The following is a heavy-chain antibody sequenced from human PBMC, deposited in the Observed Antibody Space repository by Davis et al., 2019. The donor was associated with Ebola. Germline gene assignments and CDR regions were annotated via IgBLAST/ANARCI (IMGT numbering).Heavy chain of an antibody. CDR2: INPSGGST. J-gene: IGHJ6*02. V-gene: IGHV1-46*03. CDR1: GYTFTSYY. CDR3: ARALVIHSRGATLQPLDYYYYYGMDV. D-gene: IGHD1-26*01. Sequence: ASVKVSCKASGYTFTSYYMHWVRQAPGQGLEWMGIINPSGGSTSYAQKFQGRVTMTRDTSTSTVYMELSSLRSEDTAVYYCARALVIHSRGATLQPLDYYYYYGMDVWGQGTTVTVSS.